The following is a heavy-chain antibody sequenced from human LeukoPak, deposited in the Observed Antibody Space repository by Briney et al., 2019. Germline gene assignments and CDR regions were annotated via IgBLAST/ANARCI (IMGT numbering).Heavy chain of an antibody. CDR2: IYTTGIT. D-gene: IGHD5-18*01. CDR1: GGSISNYF. Sequence: PSETLSLTCTVSGGSISNYFWSWIRQPAGKGLEWIGRIYTTGITSCNPSLESRVTMSVDTSKNQFSLWLNSVTAADTAVYFCARNALRGYIYGFDYWGQGTLVTVSS. V-gene: IGHV4-4*07. J-gene: IGHJ4*02. CDR3: ARNALRGYIYGFDY.